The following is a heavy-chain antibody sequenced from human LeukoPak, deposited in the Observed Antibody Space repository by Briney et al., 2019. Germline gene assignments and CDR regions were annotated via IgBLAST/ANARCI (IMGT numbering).Heavy chain of an antibody. V-gene: IGHV1-46*01. D-gene: IGHD3-9*01. Sequence: ASVKVSCKASGYTFTSYYMHWVRQAPGQGLEWMGIINPSGGSTSYAQKFQGRVTMTRDMSTSTVYMELSSLRSEDTAVYYCARRPVNYDILTGYYNVNGEFDYWGQGTLVTVSS. CDR1: GYTFTSYY. CDR2: INPSGGST. CDR3: ARRPVNYDILTGYYNVNGEFDY. J-gene: IGHJ4*02.